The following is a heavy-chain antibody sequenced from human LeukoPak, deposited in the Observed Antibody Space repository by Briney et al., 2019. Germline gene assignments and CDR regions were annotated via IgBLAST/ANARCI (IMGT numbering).Heavy chain of an antibody. V-gene: IGHV3-30*03. D-gene: IGHD1-7*01. CDR1: GFTFSSYS. Sequence: GGSLRLSCAASGFTFSSYSMNWVRQAPGKGLEWVAVISYDGSNKYYADSVKGRFTISRDNSKNTLYLQMNSLRAEDTAVYYCASYLELPPGFDYWGQGTLVTVSS. J-gene: IGHJ4*02. CDR2: ISYDGSNK. CDR3: ASYLELPPGFDY.